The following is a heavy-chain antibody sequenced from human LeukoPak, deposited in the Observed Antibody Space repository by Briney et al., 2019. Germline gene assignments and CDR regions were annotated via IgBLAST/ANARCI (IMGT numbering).Heavy chain of an antibody. CDR2: IWYDGSNK. CDR3: ARDGGYSYGLYYFDY. CDR1: GFTFGSYG. J-gene: IGHJ4*02. V-gene: IGHV3-33*01. D-gene: IGHD5-18*01. Sequence: PGGSLRLSCAASGFTFGSYGMHWVRQAPGKGLEWVAVIWYDGSNKYYADSVKGRFTISRDNSKNTLYLQMNSLRAEDTAVYYCARDGGYSYGLYYFDYWGQGPLVTVSS.